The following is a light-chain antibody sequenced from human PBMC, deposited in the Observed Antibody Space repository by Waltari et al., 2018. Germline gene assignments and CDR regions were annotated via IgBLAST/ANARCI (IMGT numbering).Light chain of an antibody. Sequence: QSVLTQPPSVSGTPGQRLTISCSGSGSNIKSSYIYWYQKLAGSAPKLLIFENDQRPSGVPYRFSASKSGTSASLAIKGLRSEDEALYYCATWDDSRSFFGGGTKLTVL. J-gene: IGLJ2*01. CDR2: END. V-gene: IGLV1-47*01. CDR3: ATWDDSRSF. CDR1: GSNIKSSY.